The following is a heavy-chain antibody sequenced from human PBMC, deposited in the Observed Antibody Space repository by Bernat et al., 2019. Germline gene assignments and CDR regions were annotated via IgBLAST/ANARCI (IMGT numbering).Heavy chain of an antibody. V-gene: IGHV2-5*02. CDR2: IYWDDDK. J-gene: IGHJ4*02. CDR3: AHKPPHSGGWFITSFHS. Sequence: QITLKESGPTLVKPTQTLTLTCTFSGFSLDTSGAGVAWIRQPPGKALGWLALIYWDDDKRYSPFLKSRLTITKDTSKNQVVLTMTNMDPVDTATYYCAHKPPHSGGWFITSFHSWGQGTLVAVSS. D-gene: IGHD6-19*01. CDR1: GFSLDTSGAG.